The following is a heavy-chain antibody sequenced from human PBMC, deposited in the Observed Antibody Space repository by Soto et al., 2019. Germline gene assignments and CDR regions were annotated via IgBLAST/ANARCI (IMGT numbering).Heavy chain of an antibody. J-gene: IGHJ6*02. CDR2: IIPIFGTA. CDR1: GGTFSSYA. Sequence: SVKVSCKASGGTFSSYAISWVRQAPGQGLEWMGGIIPIFGTANYAQKFQGRVTITADESTSTAYMELSSLRSEDTAVYYCARADIVVVPAAIYYYGMDVWGQGTTVTVSS. CDR3: ARADIVVVPAAIYYYGMDV. V-gene: IGHV1-69*13. D-gene: IGHD2-2*01.